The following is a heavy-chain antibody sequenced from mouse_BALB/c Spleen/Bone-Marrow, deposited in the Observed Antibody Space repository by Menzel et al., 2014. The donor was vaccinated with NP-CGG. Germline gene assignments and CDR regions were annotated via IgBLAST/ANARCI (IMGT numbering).Heavy chain of an antibody. V-gene: IGHV1S81*02. D-gene: IGHD2-13*01. CDR3: TREGDSPFAY. CDR1: GYTFTSYC. Sequence: QVQLKQSGAELVKPGASEKLSCKASGYTFTSYCMYWVKQRPGQGLEWIGEINPSNGGTNFNEKFKSKATLTVDKSSSTAYMQLSSLTSEDSAVYYCTREGDSPFAYWGQGTLVTVSA. J-gene: IGHJ3*01. CDR2: INPSNGGT.